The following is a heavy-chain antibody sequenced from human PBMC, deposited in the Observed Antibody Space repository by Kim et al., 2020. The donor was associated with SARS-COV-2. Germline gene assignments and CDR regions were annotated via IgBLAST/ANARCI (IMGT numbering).Heavy chain of an antibody. V-gene: IGHV3-11*01. CDR1: GFTFSDYY. Sequence: GGSLRLSCAASGFTFSDYYINWIRQAPGKGLEWVSYISSSGNSFSYADSVKGRFTISRDNAKNSLYLQMTSLGPDDTAVYYCARRGAGRYFDYWGQGTLVTVSS. CDR3: ARRGAGRYFDY. D-gene: IGHD1-26*01. CDR2: ISSSGNSF. J-gene: IGHJ4*02.